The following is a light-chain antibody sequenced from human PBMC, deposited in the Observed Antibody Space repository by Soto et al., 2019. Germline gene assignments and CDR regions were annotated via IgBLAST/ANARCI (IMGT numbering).Light chain of an antibody. CDR3: QQYGSSPRT. CDR2: GAS. V-gene: IGKV3-20*01. CDR1: QSVTSSY. J-gene: IGKJ1*01. Sequence: EIVLTQSPGTLSLSPGEGATLSCRASQSVTSSYLAWYQQKPGQAPRLLIYGASSRANDIPHRFSGSGSGTDFTLTIIILEPEDFAVYYCQQYGSSPRTFGQGTKVEIK.